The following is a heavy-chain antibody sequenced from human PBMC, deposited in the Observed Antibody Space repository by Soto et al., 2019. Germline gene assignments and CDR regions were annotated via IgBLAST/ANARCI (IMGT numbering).Heavy chain of an antibody. CDR3: ARDPLTTQNYYYHGMDV. J-gene: IGHJ6*02. V-gene: IGHV4-30-4*01. CDR2: IYYSGST. Sequence: LSLTCTVSGGSISSGDYYWSWIRQPPGKGLEWIGYIYYSGSTYYNPSLKSRVTISVDTSKNQFSLKLSSVTAADTAVYYCARDPLTTQNYYYHGMDVWGQGTTVTVSS. CDR1: GGSISSGDYY. D-gene: IGHD4-17*01.